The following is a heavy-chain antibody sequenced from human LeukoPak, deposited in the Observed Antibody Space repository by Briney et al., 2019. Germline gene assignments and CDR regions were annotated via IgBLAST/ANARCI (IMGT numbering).Heavy chain of an antibody. CDR3: AGTRSSSWYDWFDP. CDR2: ISYDGSNK. Sequence: GGSLRLSCAASGFTFSSYGMHWVRQAPGKGLEWVAVISYDGSNKYYADSVKGRFTISRDNSKNTLYLQMNSLRAEDTAAYYCAGTRSSSWYDWFDPWGQGTLVTVSS. J-gene: IGHJ5*02. V-gene: IGHV3-30*03. CDR1: GFTFSSYG. D-gene: IGHD6-13*01.